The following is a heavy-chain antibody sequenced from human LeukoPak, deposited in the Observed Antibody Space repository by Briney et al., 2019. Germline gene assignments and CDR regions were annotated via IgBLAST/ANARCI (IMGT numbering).Heavy chain of an antibody. CDR2: INPNSGGT. Sequence: GAPVKVSCKASGYTFTGYYMHWVRQAPGQGLEWMGWINPNSGGTNYAQKFQGRVTMTRDTSISTAYMELSRLRSDDTAVYYCARARETRYFDWLLFGYWGQGTLVTVSS. J-gene: IGHJ4*02. D-gene: IGHD3-9*01. CDR1: GYTFTGYY. CDR3: ARARETRYFDWLLFGY. V-gene: IGHV1-2*02.